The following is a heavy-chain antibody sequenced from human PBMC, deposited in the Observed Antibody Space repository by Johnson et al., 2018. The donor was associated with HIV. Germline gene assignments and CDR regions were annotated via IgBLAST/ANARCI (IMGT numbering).Heavy chain of an antibody. CDR1: GFTLSNYG. CDR2: IWHDGSNK. D-gene: IGHD5-18*01. V-gene: IGHV3-33*01. J-gene: IGHJ3*02. Sequence: QVQLVESGGGVVQPGRSLRLSCAASGFTLSNYGMHWVRQAPGKGLEWVAVIWHDGSNKYYADSVKGRFTISRDNSKNTLYLQMNSLRAEDTAVYYCARAYSYGAFDIWGLGQWSPSLQ. CDR3: ARAYSYGAFDI.